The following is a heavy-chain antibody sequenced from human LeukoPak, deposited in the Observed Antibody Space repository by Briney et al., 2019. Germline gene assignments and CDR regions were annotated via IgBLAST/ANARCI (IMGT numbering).Heavy chain of an antibody. Sequence: GGFLRLSCAASGFTVSNNYMSWVRQAPGKGLEWVSVIYSGGSTYYADSVKGRFTISRDNSKNTLYLQMNSLRAEDTAVYYCASTNRAIAVAGRGAYYFDYWGQGTLVTVSS. CDR3: ASTNRAIAVAGRGAYYFDY. CDR1: GFTVSNNY. V-gene: IGHV3-53*01. D-gene: IGHD6-19*01. CDR2: IYSGGST. J-gene: IGHJ4*02.